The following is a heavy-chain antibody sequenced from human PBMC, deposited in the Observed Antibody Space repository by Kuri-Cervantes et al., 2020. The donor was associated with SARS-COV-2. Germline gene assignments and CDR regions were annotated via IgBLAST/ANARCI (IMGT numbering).Heavy chain of an antibody. V-gene: IGHV3-9*03. Sequence: GGSLRLSCAASGFTFSGYWMTWVRQAPGKGLEWVSGISWNSGSIGYADSVKGRFTISRDNAKNSLYLQMNSLRAEDMALYYCAKDTKSYDFWSGGFDYWGQGTLVTVSS. D-gene: IGHD3-3*01. J-gene: IGHJ4*02. CDR3: AKDTKSYDFWSGGFDY. CDR1: GFTFSGYW. CDR2: ISWNSGSI.